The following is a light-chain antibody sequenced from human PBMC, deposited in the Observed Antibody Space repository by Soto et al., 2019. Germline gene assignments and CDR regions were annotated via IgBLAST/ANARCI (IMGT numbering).Light chain of an antibody. CDR1: SRDIGAYNL. Sequence: QSALTQPASVSGSPGQSITISCSGTSRDIGAYNLVSWYQQPPGKAPKLLIYEVSNRPSGVSNRFSGSKSGNTASLTISGLQAEDEADYYCSSYTSSSTWVFGGGTKVTVL. CDR3: SSYTSSSTWV. CDR2: EVS. V-gene: IGLV2-14*01. J-gene: IGLJ3*02.